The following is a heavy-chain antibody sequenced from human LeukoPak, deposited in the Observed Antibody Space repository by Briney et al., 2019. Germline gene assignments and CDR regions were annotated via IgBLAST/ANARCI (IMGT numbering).Heavy chain of an antibody. CDR3: AREGGIVGAPVPDY. V-gene: IGHV4-59*01. CDR2: IYYSGST. CDR1: GGSISSYY. Sequence: SETLSLTCTVSGGSISSYYWSWIRQPPGKRLEWIGYIYYSGSTNYNPSLKSRVTISVDTSKNQFTLKLSSVTAADTAVYYCAREGGIVGAPVPDYWGQGTLVTVSS. J-gene: IGHJ4*02. D-gene: IGHD1-26*01.